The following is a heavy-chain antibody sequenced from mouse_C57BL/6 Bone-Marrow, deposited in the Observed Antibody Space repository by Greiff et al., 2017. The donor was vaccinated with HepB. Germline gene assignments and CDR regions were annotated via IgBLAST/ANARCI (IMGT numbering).Heavy chain of an antibody. Sequence: EVQLQQSGPELVKPGASVKISCKASGYTFTDYYMNWVKQSHGKSLEWIGDINPNNGGTSYNQKFKGKATLTVDKSSSTAYMELRSLTSEDSAVYYCAREPDYSTYGGQGTLVTVSA. D-gene: IGHD1-1*01. V-gene: IGHV1-26*01. CDR1: GYTFTDYY. J-gene: IGHJ3*01. CDR2: INPNNGGT. CDR3: AREPDYSTY.